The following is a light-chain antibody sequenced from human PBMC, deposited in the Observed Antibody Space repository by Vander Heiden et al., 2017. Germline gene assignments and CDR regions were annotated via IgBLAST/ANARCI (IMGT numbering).Light chain of an antibody. CDR1: RDIRTY. J-gene: IGKJ4*01. CDR3: QQSYNMFS. Sequence: DIQLSQSPASLSASVGDRVTITCRSSRDIRTYLNWYHQKRGEYPKLLIAGASTVHSGVPSRLSGSGSATPFTLTINGLQVDAVGTYLCQQSYNMFSFGAGTQV. V-gene: IGKV1-39*01. CDR2: GAS.